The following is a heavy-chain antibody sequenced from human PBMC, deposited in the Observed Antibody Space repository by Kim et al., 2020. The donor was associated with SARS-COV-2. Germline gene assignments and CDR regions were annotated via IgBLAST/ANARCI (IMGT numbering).Heavy chain of an antibody. J-gene: IGHJ4*02. D-gene: IGHD2-15*01. Sequence: ASVKVSCKASGYTFTSYYMHWVRQAPGQGLEWMGIINPSGGSTSYAQKFQGRVTMTRDTSTSTVYMELSSLRSEDTAVYYCARDDSTGYCSGGSCSGIDYWGQGTLVTVSS. CDR3: ARDDSTGYCSGGSCSGIDY. CDR2: INPSGGST. CDR1: GYTFTSYY. V-gene: IGHV1-46*01.